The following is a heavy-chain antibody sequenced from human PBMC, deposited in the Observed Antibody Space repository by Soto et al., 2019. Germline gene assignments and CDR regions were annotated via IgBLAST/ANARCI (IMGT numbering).Heavy chain of an antibody. Sequence: GWSLRLSCADSGFTFRSNWMSWVRQAPGKGLEWVANIKQDGIEKYYVDSVKGRFTISRDNAKSSLYLQMNSLRVEDTAVYYCAREKAAAYFDYWGPGTLVTVSS. V-gene: IGHV3-7*03. J-gene: IGHJ4*02. CDR2: IKQDGIEK. CDR1: GFTFRSNW. CDR3: AREKAAAYFDY. D-gene: IGHD6-13*01.